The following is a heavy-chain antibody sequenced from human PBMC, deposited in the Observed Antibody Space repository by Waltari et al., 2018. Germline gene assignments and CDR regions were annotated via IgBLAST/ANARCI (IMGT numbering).Heavy chain of an antibody. CDR2: IYYSGST. CDR3: ARDIRGTLFDY. V-gene: IGHV4-39*07. CDR1: GGSISSSSYY. D-gene: IGHD1-1*01. J-gene: IGHJ4*02. Sequence: QLQLQESGPGLVKPSETLSLTCTVSGGSISSSSYYWGWIRQPPGKGLEWIGSIYYSGSTYYNPSLKSRVTISVDRSKNQFSLKLSSVTAADTAVYYCARDIRGTLFDYWGQGTLVTVSS.